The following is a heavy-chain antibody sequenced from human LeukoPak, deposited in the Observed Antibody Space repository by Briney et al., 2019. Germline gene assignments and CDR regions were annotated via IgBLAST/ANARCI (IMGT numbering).Heavy chain of an antibody. CDR1: GFTFSSYA. Sequence: GGSLRLSCAASGFTFSSYAMSWVLQAPGKGLEWVSAISGSGGSTYYADSVRGRFTISRDNSKNTLYLQMNSLRAEDTAVYYCANLISPDGDYWGQGTLVTVSS. V-gene: IGHV3-23*01. CDR3: ANLISPDGDY. D-gene: IGHD2/OR15-2a*01. J-gene: IGHJ4*02. CDR2: ISGSGGST.